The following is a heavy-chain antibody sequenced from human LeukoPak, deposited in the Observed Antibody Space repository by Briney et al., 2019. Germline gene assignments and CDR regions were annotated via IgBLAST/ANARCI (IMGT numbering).Heavy chain of an antibody. J-gene: IGHJ4*02. CDR1: GFAFSPYG. Sequence: PGGSLRLSCAASGFAFSPYGMHWVRQAPGKGPGWVAVISYDGSDKYYADSVKGRFTISRDNSKNTLYLQMNRLRPDDTAVYYCARDSRQLALDYWGQGTLVTVSS. D-gene: IGHD6-13*01. CDR2: ISYDGSDK. V-gene: IGHV3-30*03. CDR3: ARDSRQLALDY.